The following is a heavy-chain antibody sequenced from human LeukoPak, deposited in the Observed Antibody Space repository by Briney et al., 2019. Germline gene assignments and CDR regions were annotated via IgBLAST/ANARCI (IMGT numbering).Heavy chain of an antibody. D-gene: IGHD3-3*01. CDR1: GYTFTSYG. J-gene: IGHJ6*02. CDR3: ARGHYDFWSGYPRRARYGMDV. CDR2: ISAYNGNT. Sequence: ASVKVSCKASGYTFTSYGISWVRQAPGQGLEWMGWISAYNGNTYYAQKLQGRVTMTTDTSTSTAYMELRSLRSDDTAVYYCARGHYDFWSGYPRRARYGMDVWGQGTTVTVSS. V-gene: IGHV1-18*01.